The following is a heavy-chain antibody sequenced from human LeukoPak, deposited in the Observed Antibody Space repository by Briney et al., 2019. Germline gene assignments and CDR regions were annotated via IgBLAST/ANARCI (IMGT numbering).Heavy chain of an antibody. CDR3: VKNGWLDY. Sequence: PGGSLRLSCAASGFTFSSQNMNWARQAPGKGLEWVAYISTSGDSQKNADSVEGRFTISRDNAENSLYLLMNSLRVEDTAVYYCVKNGWLDYWGQGILVTVSS. CDR2: ISTSGDSQ. J-gene: IGHJ4*02. V-gene: IGHV3-21*06. D-gene: IGHD6-19*01. CDR1: GFTFSSQN.